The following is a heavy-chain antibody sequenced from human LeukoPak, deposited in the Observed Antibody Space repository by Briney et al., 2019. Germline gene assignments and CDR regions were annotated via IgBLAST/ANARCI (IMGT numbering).Heavy chain of an antibody. V-gene: IGHV4-59*01. CDR1: GGSISRYY. CDR3: AREGGYGSGFLAY. J-gene: IGHJ4*02. D-gene: IGHD3-10*01. Sequence: SETLSLTCTVSGGSISRYYRSWIRQPPGKGLEWIGYIYYSGSTTYNPSLESRVTISVDTSKNQFSLRLSSVTAADTAVYYCAREGGYGSGFLAYWGQGALVTVSS. CDR2: IYYSGST.